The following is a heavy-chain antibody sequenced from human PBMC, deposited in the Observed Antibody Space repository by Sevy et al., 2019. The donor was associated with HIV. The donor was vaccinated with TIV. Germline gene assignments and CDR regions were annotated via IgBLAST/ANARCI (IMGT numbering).Heavy chain of an antibody. J-gene: IGHJ6*02. V-gene: IGHV3-53*01. CDR3: TREDIVLGEDQYYGMDV. Sequence: GGSLRLSCVVSGFSVSSNDMSWVRQAPGKGLEWVSNIYSDGRTYYADSVRGRFTISRDTSKNTVYLEMKSLRAEDTAVYYCTREDIVLGEDQYYGMDVWGHGTTVTVSS. D-gene: IGHD2-15*01. CDR2: IYSDGRT. CDR1: GFSVSSND.